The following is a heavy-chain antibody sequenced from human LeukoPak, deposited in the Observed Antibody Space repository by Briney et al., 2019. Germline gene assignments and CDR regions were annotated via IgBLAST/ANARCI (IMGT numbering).Heavy chain of an antibody. Sequence: PSETLSLTCTVSGGSISTYYWSWIRQPPGKGLEWIGYIYYSGSTNYNPSLKSRVTISVDTSKTQFSLKLSSVTAVDTAVCYCARAQLNLLVDFGMDVWGQGTTVTVSS. CDR1: GGSISTYY. V-gene: IGHV4-59*01. D-gene: IGHD1-1*01. J-gene: IGHJ6*02. CDR2: IYYSGST. CDR3: ARAQLNLLVDFGMDV.